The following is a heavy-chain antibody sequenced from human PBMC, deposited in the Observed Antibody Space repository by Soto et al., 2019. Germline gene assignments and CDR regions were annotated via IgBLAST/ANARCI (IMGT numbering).Heavy chain of an antibody. D-gene: IGHD6-19*01. CDR2: ISGSGGST. CDR1: GFTFSSYA. J-gene: IGHJ6*03. V-gene: IGHV3-23*01. Sequence: PGGSLILSCAASGFTFSSYAMSWVRQAPGKGLEWVSAISGSGGSTYYADSVKGRVTMTTDTSTSTAYMELRSLRSDDTAVYYCARVTGIAVAGARPYYMDVWGKGTTVTVSS. CDR3: ARVTGIAVAGARPYYMDV.